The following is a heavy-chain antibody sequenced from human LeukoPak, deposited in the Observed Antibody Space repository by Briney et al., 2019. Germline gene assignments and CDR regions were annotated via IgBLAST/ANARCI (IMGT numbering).Heavy chain of an antibody. CDR3: VICIAAAGSFDY. J-gene: IGHJ4*02. D-gene: IGHD6-13*01. CDR1: GFTFSTYA. Sequence: GGSLRLSCSASGFTFSTYAMHWVRQAPGKGLEYVSAISTDGGSTYYADSVKGRFTISRDNSKTTLYLQMSSLRAEDTAVYYCVICIAAAGSFDYWGQGTLVTVSS. V-gene: IGHV3-64D*09. CDR2: ISTDGGST.